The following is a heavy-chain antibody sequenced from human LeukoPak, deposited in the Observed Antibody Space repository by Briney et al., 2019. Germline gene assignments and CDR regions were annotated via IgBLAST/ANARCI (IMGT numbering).Heavy chain of an antibody. CDR2: FIPVFGRA. CDR1: GGTFSNHA. V-gene: IGHV1-69*05. D-gene: IGHD6-19*01. J-gene: IGHJ6*03. Sequence: SVKVSCKTSGGTFSNHAISWVRQAPGQGLEWMGGFIPVFGRAIYAQKFQGRVTITTDESAGTAYMELSALTSDDTAVYYCARGRRDPGAGAGVDYYYFYMDVWGKGTTVTVSS. CDR3: ARGRRDPGAGAGVDYYYFYMDV.